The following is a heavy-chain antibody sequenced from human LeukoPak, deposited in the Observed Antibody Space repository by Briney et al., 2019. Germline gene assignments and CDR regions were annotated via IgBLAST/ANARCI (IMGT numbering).Heavy chain of an antibody. Sequence: PSETLSLTCAVYGGSFSGYYWSWIRQPPGKGLEWIGEINHSGSTNYNPSLKSRVTISVDTSKNQFSLKLSSVTAADTAVYYCARNNYDSSGYYSPFDHWGQGTLVTVSS. CDR3: ARNNYDSSGYYSPFDH. D-gene: IGHD3-22*01. CDR2: INHSGST. V-gene: IGHV4-34*01. J-gene: IGHJ4*02. CDR1: GGSFSGYY.